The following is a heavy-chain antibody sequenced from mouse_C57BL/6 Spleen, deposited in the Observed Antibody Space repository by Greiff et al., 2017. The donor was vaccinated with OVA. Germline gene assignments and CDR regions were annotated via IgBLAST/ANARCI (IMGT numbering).Heavy chain of an antibody. Sequence: VQLQQSGAELVRPGASVKLSCTASGFNIKDDYMHWVKQRPEQGLEWIGWIDPENGDTENASKFQGKATITADTSSNTAYLQLSSLTSEDTAVYYCTPIYSDYWGQGTTLTVSS. CDR1: GFNIKDDY. V-gene: IGHV14-4*01. J-gene: IGHJ2*01. CDR2: IDPENGDT. CDR3: TPIYSDY.